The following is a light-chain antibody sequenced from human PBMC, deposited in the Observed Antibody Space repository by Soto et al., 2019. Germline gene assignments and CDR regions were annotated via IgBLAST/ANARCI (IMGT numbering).Light chain of an antibody. J-gene: IGLJ2*01. CDR3: SSYTSSSTLVL. V-gene: IGLV2-14*01. Sequence: QSVLTQPASVSGSPGQSITISCTGTSSDVGGYNYVSWYQQHPGKAPKLMIYDVSNRPSGVSNRFSGSKSGNTASLTISGRQAEDEADYYCSSYTSSSTLVLFGGGTKVTVL. CDR2: DVS. CDR1: SSDVGGYNY.